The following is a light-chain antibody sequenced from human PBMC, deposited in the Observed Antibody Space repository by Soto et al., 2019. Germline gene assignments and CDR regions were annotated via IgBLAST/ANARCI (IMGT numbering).Light chain of an antibody. CDR3: QHSYTTPYT. CDR2: GAS. V-gene: IGKV1-39*01. J-gene: IGKJ2*01. CDR1: QSSRSY. Sequence: DSQMTPSPSSLSASVGDRVTISCRASQSSRSYLNWYHQKPGKTPQLLIYGASNLQSGAPSRFTGSGSGTHFTLTISSLQPEDCATYYCQHSYTTPYTFGQGTKLEIK.